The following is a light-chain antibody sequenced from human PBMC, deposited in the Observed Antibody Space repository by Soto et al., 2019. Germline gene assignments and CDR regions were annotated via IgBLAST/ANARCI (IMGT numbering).Light chain of an antibody. CDR3: QQYNGYSTWT. CDR2: DAS. J-gene: IGKJ1*01. V-gene: IGKV1-5*01. Sequence: DIPMTQSPSTLSASVGDRVTITCRASQSISRWLAWYQQKPGKAPKVLIWDASSLQRGVPSRFSGSGSGTEFTLPISSLQPDDFATYYCQQYNGYSTWTFGQGTKVEIK. CDR1: QSISRW.